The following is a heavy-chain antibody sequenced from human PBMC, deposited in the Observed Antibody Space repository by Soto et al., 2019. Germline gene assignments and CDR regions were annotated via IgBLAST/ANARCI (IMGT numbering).Heavy chain of an antibody. CDR3: ARASTGRFGDHPGWFDP. V-gene: IGHV1-18*01. D-gene: IGHD3-10*01. J-gene: IGHJ5*02. CDR2: ISAYNGNT. Sequence: QVQLVQSGAEVKKPGASVKVSCKASGYTFTSYGISWVRQAPGQGLEWMGWISAYNGNTNYAQKLQGRVTMTPDTSTSTAYMELRSLRSDDTAVYYCARASTGRFGDHPGWFDPWGQGTLVTVSS. CDR1: GYTFTSYG.